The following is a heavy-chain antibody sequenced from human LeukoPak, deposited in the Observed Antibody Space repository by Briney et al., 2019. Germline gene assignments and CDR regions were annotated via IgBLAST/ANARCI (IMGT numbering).Heavy chain of an antibody. D-gene: IGHD6-13*01. CDR1: GYSFTSYW. CDR3: ARSYSSSWYVRIDY. V-gene: IGHV5-51*01. CDR2: NYPGKSDT. J-gene: IGHJ4*02. Sequence: GESRKISCKGSGYSFTSYWFGWVRQMPGKGLEGMGKNYPGKSDTRYTPSFQGQVTISADKSIRTAYLQWSSLKAWDTAMYYCARSYSSSWYVRIDYWGQGTLVTVSS.